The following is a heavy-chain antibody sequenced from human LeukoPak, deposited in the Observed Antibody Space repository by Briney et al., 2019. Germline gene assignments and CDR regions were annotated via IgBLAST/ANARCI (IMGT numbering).Heavy chain of an antibody. D-gene: IGHD3-22*01. Sequence: PGGSLRLSCVASGFTFSKYTMNCARQAPGKGLEWVSYISAGGGTIYYADSVKGRFTISRDNAKNSVSLQMNSLRDEDTAVYHCARRRDDSRWNFEYWGQGTPVTVSS. CDR1: GFTFSKYT. J-gene: IGHJ4*02. V-gene: IGHV3-48*02. CDR2: ISAGGGTI. CDR3: ARRRDDSRWNFEY.